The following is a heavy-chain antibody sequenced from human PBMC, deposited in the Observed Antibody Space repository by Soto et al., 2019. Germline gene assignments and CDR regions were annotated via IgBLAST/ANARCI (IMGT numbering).Heavy chain of an antibody. D-gene: IGHD2-15*01. CDR2: IIPILGIA. Sequence: ASVKVSCKASGGTFSSYTISWVRQAPGQGLEWMGRIIPILGIANYVQKFQGRVTITADKSTSTAYMELSSLRSEDTAVYYCVVVVVAATYFDYWGQGTLVTVSS. CDR1: GGTFSSYT. J-gene: IGHJ4*02. CDR3: VVVVVAATYFDY. V-gene: IGHV1-69*02.